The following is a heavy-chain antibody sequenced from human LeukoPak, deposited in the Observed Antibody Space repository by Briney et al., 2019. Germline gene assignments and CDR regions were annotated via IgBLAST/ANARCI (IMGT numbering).Heavy chain of an antibody. Sequence: SETLSLTCSVSGGSVSDYYWSWIRQPAGKGLEWIGRIYISSGSIIYNPSLKSRVTLSVDASKNQFSLNLSSVTAADTAVYYCAGQTPDSPFDHWGQGTLVTVSS. CDR1: GGSVSDYY. V-gene: IGHV4-4*07. CDR2: IYISSGSI. J-gene: IGHJ4*02. CDR3: AGQTPDSPFDH. D-gene: IGHD2-15*01.